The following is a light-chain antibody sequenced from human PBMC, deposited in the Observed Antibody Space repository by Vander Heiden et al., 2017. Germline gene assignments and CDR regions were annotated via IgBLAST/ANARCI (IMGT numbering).Light chain of an antibody. CDR3: QQRYSTPPYT. J-gene: IGKJ2*01. V-gene: IGKV1-39*01. CDR2: SAS. Sequence: DIQMTQSLSSLSASVRDRVTITCRASRSSSSYLNWYQQKPGKAPKLLIYSASSLQSGVPSRFSSSGSGTDFTLTISSLQPEDFATYYCQQRYSTPPYTFGRGTKLEIK. CDR1: RSSSSY.